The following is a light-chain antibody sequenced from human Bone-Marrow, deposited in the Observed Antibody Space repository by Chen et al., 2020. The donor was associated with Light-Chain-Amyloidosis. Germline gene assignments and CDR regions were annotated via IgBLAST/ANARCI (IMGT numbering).Light chain of an antibody. J-gene: IGLJ1*01. CDR3: AAWDGSLSGYV. Sequence: QSVLTQPPSASGTPGQRVTISCSGASSNIGINYVYWYQHVPGAAPNLLIHVNNQRPSGVPGRFSASKSGTSAFLAISGLRSEDDADYYCAAWDGSLSGYVFGTGTKVIVL. CDR2: VNN. CDR1: SSNIGINY. V-gene: IGLV1-47*01.